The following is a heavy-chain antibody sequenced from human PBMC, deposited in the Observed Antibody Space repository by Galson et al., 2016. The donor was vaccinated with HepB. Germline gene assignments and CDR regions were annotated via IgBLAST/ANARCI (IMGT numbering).Heavy chain of an antibody. V-gene: IGHV3-20*01. Sequence: SLRLSCAASGFTFDDYGMTRVRQAPGKGLEWVSGINWSGDSTAYADSVKGRFTMYRDDARNSLYLQMNRRRVEDTALYQCARGLVGSGMDVWGQGTTVTVS. CDR2: INWSGDST. J-gene: IGHJ6*02. CDR3: ARGLVGSGMDV. CDR1: GFTFDDYG. D-gene: IGHD3-10*01.